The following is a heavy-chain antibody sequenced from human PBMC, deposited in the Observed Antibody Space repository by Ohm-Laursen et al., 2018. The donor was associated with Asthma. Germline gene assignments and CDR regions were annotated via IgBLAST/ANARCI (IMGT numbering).Heavy chain of an antibody. V-gene: IGHV4-39*01. CDR1: GGSISSSSYY. D-gene: IGHD6-19*01. CDR3: ARRLEIRIAVAANGMDV. J-gene: IGHJ6*02. CDR2: IYYSGST. Sequence: GTLSLTCTVSGGSISSSSYYWGWIRQPPGKGLEWIGSIYYSGSTYYNPSLKSRVTISVDTSKNQFSLKLSSVTAADTAVYYCARRLEIRIAVAANGMDVWGQGTTVTVSS.